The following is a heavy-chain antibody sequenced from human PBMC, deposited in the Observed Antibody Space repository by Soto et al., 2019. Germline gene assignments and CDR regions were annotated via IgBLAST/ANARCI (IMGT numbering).Heavy chain of an antibody. CDR3: AKVIAAAGTGYWFDP. Sequence: EVQLLESGGGLVQPGGSLRLSCAASGFTFSSYAMSWVRQAPGKGLEWVSAISGSGGSTYYADSVKGRFTISRDNSKNTLYVQMNSLRAEDTAGYYCAKVIAAAGTGYWFDPLGQGTLVTFSA. V-gene: IGHV3-23*01. D-gene: IGHD6-13*01. CDR1: GFTFSSYA. J-gene: IGHJ5*02. CDR2: ISGSGGST.